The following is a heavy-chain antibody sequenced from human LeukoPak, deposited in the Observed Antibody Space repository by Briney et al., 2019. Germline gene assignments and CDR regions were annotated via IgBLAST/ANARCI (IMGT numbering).Heavy chain of an antibody. J-gene: IGHJ3*02. CDR3: ARVGSPFHDAFDI. D-gene: IGHD1-26*01. Sequence: GGSLRLSCAASGFTLSDYYMSWIRQAPGKGLEWVSYISSSSSYTNYADSVKGRFTISRDNAKNSLYLQMNSLRAEDTAVYYCARVGSPFHDAFDIWGQGTMVTVSS. CDR1: GFTLSDYY. V-gene: IGHV3-11*06. CDR2: ISSSSSYT.